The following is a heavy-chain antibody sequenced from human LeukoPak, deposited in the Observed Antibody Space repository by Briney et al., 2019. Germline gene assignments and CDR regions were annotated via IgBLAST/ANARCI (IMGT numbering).Heavy chain of an antibody. D-gene: IGHD3-22*01. V-gene: IGHV3-33*06. J-gene: IGHJ4*02. CDR2: IWHDGSND. CDR1: GFIFSSYG. CDR3: AKVTGDYYDTSGAFDY. Sequence: GGSLRLSCAASGFIFSSYGMHWVRQAPGKGLEWVARIWHDGSNDNYADSVKGRFTISRDDSKNTLYLQMNSLRAEDTAIYYCAKVTGDYYDTSGAFDYWGQGTLVTVSS.